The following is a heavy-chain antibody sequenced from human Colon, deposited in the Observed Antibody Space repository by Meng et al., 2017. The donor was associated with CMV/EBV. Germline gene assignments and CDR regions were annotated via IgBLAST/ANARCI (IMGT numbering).Heavy chain of an antibody. CDR3: AKRGKSGTRYFGFDH. V-gene: IGHV3-23*03. D-gene: IGHD1-26*01. CDR2: FYVGGDST. J-gene: IGHJ4*02. CDR1: GCTFSNYA. Sequence: GGSLRPSWAASGCTFSNYAMSWVRQAPGKGLEWVANFYVGGDSTYYADSVEGWFTTSRYNSKDTLYLKMNRLKHEHTAVYYCAKRGKSGTRYFGFDHWGRGAMVTVSS.